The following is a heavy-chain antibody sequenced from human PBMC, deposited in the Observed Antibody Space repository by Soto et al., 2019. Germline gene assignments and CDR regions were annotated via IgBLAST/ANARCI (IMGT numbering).Heavy chain of an antibody. CDR2: IYYSGST. D-gene: IGHD3-10*01. V-gene: IGHV4-59*08. J-gene: IGHJ4*02. CDR1: GGSISSYY. CDR3: ARHEITIVRGVIIIPQTFDY. Sequence: SETLSLTCTVSGGSISSYYWSWIRQPPGKGLEWIGYIYYSGSTNYNPSLKSRVTISVDTSKNQFSLKLSSVTAADTAVYYCARHEITIVRGVIIIPQTFDYWGQGTLVTVSS.